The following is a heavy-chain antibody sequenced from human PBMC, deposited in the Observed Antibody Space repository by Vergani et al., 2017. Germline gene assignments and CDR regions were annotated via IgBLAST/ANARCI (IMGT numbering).Heavy chain of an antibody. J-gene: IGHJ5*02. D-gene: IGHD2-2*01. CDR1: GFSLSPSGVG. V-gene: IGHV2-5*02. CDR2: IYWDDDK. CDR3: AHGRVVPAAMRSGWFDP. Sequence: QITLKESGPTLVKPTQTLTLTCTFSGFSLSPSGVGVGWIRQPPGKALDWLALIYWDDDKRYSPSLKSRLTITKDTSKNQVVLTMTNMDPVDTATYYCAHGRVVPAAMRSGWFDPWGQGTLVTVSS.